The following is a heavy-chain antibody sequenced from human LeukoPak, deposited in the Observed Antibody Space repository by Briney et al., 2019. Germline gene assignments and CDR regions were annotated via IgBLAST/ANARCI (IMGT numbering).Heavy chain of an antibody. Sequence: SETLSLTCTVSGGSISSYYWSWIRQPPGKGLEWIGYIYYSGSTNYNPSLKSRVTISVDTSKNQFSLKLSSVTAADTAVYYCARDGTRVVAATKGSYYYYGMDVWGQGTLVTVSS. CDR1: GGSISSYY. CDR3: ARDGTRVVAATKGSYYYYGMDV. J-gene: IGHJ6*02. CDR2: IYYSGST. D-gene: IGHD2-15*01. V-gene: IGHV4-59*12.